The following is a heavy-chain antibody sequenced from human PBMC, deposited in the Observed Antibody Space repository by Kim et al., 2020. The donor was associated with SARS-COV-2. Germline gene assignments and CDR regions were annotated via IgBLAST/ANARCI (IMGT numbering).Heavy chain of an antibody. CDR1: GYTFTSYY. CDR2: INPSGGST. CDR3: AREPYYYGSGTNLNGMDV. D-gene: IGHD3-10*01. Sequence: ASVKVSCKASGYTFTSYYMHWVRQAPGQGLEWMGIINPSGGSTSYAQKFQGRVTMTRDTSTSTVYMELSSLRSEDTAVYYCAREPYYYGSGTNLNGMDVWGQGTTVTVSS. V-gene: IGHV1-46*01. J-gene: IGHJ6*02.